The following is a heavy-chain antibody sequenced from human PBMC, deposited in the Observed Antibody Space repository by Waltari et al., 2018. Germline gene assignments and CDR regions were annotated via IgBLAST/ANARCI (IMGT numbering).Heavy chain of an antibody. CDR3: ARSPPAAAPIWGYDF. V-gene: IGHV4-34*01. Sequence: QVQLHQWGAGLLKPSETLSLTCAVPGGSFSGTYWSWIRQPPGKGREWIGEVDYSTSTNYNPSLASRITVSIDTSKKRFSLKLTSVTAADTAVYYCARSPPAAAPIWGYDFWGQGSLVTVSS. D-gene: IGHD2-2*01. CDR2: VDYSTST. CDR1: GGSFSGTY. J-gene: IGHJ4*02.